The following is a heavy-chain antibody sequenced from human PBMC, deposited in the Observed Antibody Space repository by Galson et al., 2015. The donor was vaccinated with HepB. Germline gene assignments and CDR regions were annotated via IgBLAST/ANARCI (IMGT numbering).Heavy chain of an antibody. CDR2: ISSSSSTI. CDR1: GFSFSSHS. Sequence: SLRLSCAASGFSFSSHSMNWARQAPGRGLEWVSYISSSSSTIFYADSVKGRFTISRDNAKNFLYLQTNSLRAEDTAVYYCVRDTGFCSSTTCESLFAYWGQGTRVTVPA. J-gene: IGHJ4*02. CDR3: VRDTGFCSSTTCESLFAY. D-gene: IGHD2-2*01. V-gene: IGHV3-48*01.